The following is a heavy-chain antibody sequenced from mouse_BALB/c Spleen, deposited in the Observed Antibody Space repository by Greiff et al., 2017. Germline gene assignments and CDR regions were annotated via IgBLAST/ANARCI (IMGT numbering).Heavy chain of an antibody. J-gene: IGHJ4*01. CDR2: IRSKSNNYAT. D-gene: IGHD2-1*01. CDR1: GFTFNTYA. V-gene: IGHV10-1*02. Sequence: EVQVVESGGGLVQPKGSLKLSCAASGFTFNTYAMNWVRQAPGKGLEWVARIRSKSNNYATYYADSVKDRFTISRDDSQSMLYLQMNNLKTEDTAMYYCVRHNYGNYGYAMDYWGQGTSVTVSS. CDR3: VRHNYGNYGYAMDY.